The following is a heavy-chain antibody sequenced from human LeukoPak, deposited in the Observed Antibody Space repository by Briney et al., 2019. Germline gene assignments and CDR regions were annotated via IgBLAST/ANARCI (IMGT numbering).Heavy chain of an antibody. D-gene: IGHD3-10*01. Sequence: ASVKVSCKASGFTVLGLYIHWVRQAPGQGLEWMGWINPNSGGTNYAQKFQGWVTMTRDTSISTAYMELSRLRSDDTAVYYCARGLLWFGELSLRSYYGMDVWGQGTAVTVSS. CDR2: INPNSGGT. CDR1: GFTVLGLY. CDR3: ARGLLWFGELSLRSYYGMDV. V-gene: IGHV1-2*04. J-gene: IGHJ6*02.